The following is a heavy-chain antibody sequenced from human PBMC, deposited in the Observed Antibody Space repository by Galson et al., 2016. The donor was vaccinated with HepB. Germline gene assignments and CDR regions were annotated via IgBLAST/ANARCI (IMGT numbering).Heavy chain of an antibody. V-gene: IGHV3-48*02. Sequence: SLRLSCAASGFSFSSYNMNWVRQAPGKGLEWVSFLSSTSSTNYYADSVKGRFTISRDNAKNSLYLQMNSLRDEDTAVYYCSRELMGSKEYYYYGMDVWGQGTTVTVSS. CDR2: LSSTSSTN. J-gene: IGHJ6*02. CDR1: GFSFSSYN. D-gene: IGHD1-26*01. CDR3: SRELMGSKEYYYYGMDV.